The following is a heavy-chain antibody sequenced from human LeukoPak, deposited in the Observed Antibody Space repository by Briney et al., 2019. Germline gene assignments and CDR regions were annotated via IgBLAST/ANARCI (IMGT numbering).Heavy chain of an antibody. D-gene: IGHD1-1*01. CDR3: ARGTTNAHDAFDI. CDR1: GFTVGSNY. CDR2: IYSGGST. Sequence: GGSLRLSCAASGFTVGSNYMSWVRQAPGKGLEWVSVIYSGGSTYYADSVKGRSTISRDNSKNTLYLQMNSLRAEDTAVYYCARGTTNAHDAFDIWGQGTMVTVSS. J-gene: IGHJ3*02. V-gene: IGHV3-66*01.